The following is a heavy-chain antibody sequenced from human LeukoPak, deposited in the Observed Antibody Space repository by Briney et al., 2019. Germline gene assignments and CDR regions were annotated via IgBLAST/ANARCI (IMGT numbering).Heavy chain of an antibody. Sequence: SETLSLTCAVYGGSFSGYYWSWIRQPPGKGLEWIGEINHSGSTNYNPSLKSRVTISVDTSKNQFSLKLSSVTAADTAVYYCASLRHYCSGGSCPNYYYSYGMDGWGQGTTVTVSS. CDR2: INHSGST. V-gene: IGHV4-34*01. CDR1: GGSFSGYY. J-gene: IGHJ6*02. CDR3: ASLRHYCSGGSCPNYYYSYGMDG. D-gene: IGHD2-15*01.